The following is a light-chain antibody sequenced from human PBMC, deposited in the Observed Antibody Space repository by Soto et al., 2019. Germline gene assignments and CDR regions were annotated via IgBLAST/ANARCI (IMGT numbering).Light chain of an antibody. CDR2: YDT. CDR3: QVWDSSSDHYV. V-gene: IGLV3-21*04. J-gene: IGLJ1*01. Sequence: SYELTQPPSVSVAPGKTARITCGGNNIGSKSVHWYQQKPGQAPVLVIYYDTDWPSGIPERFSGSNSGNTATLTISSVEAGDEADYYCQVWDSSSDHYVFGTGTKLTVL. CDR1: NIGSKS.